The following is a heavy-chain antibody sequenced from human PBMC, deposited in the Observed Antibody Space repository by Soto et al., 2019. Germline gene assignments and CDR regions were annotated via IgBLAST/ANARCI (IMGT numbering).Heavy chain of an antibody. CDR2: IYYSGST. Sequence: SETLSLTCTVSGGSISSGGYYWSWIRQHPGKGLEWIGYIYYSGSTYYNPSLKSRVTISVDTSKNQFSLKLSSVTAADTAVYYCARHRDYGDYNWFDPWGQGTLVTVSS. CDR3: ARHRDYGDYNWFDP. D-gene: IGHD4-17*01. CDR1: GGSISSGGYY. J-gene: IGHJ5*02. V-gene: IGHV4-31*03.